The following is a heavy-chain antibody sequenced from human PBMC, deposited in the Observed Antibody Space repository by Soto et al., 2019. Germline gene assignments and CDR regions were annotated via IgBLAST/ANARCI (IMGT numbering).Heavy chain of an antibody. CDR2: IYNSGNT. CDR1: GGSISSGFYS. D-gene: IGHD2-21*02. Sequence: TLSLTCAVSGGSISSGFYSWSWIRQPPGQGLEWIGYIYNSGNTYYNPSLMSRVTISVDRSQNHFSLKLTPVTAADTAVYYCARGSDGVWNWFDPWGQGTQVTVSS. CDR3: ARGSDGVWNWFDP. J-gene: IGHJ5*02. V-gene: IGHV4-30-2*01.